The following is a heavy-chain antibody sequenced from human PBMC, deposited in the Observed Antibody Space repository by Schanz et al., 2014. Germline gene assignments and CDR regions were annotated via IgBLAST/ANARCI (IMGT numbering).Heavy chain of an antibody. D-gene: IGHD2-2*02. CDR2: VYTSGST. V-gene: IGHV4-61*02. Sequence: QVQLQESGPGLVKPSQTLSLTCSVSGGSISSGSYYWNWIRQPAGKGLEWIGRVYTSGSTNYNPSPKRGAPISVDPPKRQFSLKRGSVTAADTAVYYCARGGARRFPVVPDAIQGLRGHYYYYYLDVWGKGTTVTASS. CDR1: GGSISSGSYY. J-gene: IGHJ6*03. CDR3: ARGGARRFPVVPDAIQGLRGHYYYYYLDV.